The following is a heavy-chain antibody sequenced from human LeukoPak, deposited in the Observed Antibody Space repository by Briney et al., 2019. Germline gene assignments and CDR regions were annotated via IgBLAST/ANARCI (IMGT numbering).Heavy chain of an antibody. D-gene: IGHD3-10*02. CDR1: GFTFSSYE. Sequence: GGSLRLSCAAPGFTFSSYEMNWVRQAPGKGLEGVSYISSSGSTIYYADSVKGRFTISRDNAKNSLYRQMNSLRAEDTAVYYCAELGITMIGGVWGKGTTVTISS. CDR2: ISSSGSTI. J-gene: IGHJ6*04. V-gene: IGHV3-48*03. CDR3: AELGITMIGGV.